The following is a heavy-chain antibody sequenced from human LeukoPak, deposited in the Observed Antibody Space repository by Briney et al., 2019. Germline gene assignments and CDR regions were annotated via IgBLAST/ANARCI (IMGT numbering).Heavy chain of an antibody. CDR1: GFSFSDYY. CDR2: ISSSGTYT. V-gene: IGHV3-11*03. J-gene: IGHJ4*02. D-gene: IGHD3-10*01. Sequence: PGGSLRLSCAASGFSFSDYYMSWIRQAPGKGLEWVSYISSSGTYTNYADSVKGRFTISRDNAKNSLYLQMNSLRAEDTTVYYCARHYYGSGSSPFDYWGQGTLVTVSS. CDR3: ARHYYGSGSSPFDY.